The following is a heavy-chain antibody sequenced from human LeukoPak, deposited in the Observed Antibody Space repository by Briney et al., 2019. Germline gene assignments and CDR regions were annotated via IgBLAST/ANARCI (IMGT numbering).Heavy chain of an antibody. D-gene: IGHD3-22*01. Sequence: GGSLRLSCAASGFTFSNYEMNWVRQAPGKGLEWVSYITSSGHIMYYADSVKGRFAISRDNAKNSLYLQMNSLRAEDTAVYYCAREVDHFDSSGNYPEVFDYWGQGTLVTVSS. V-gene: IGHV3-48*03. CDR2: ITSSGHIM. J-gene: IGHJ4*02. CDR3: AREVDHFDSSGNYPEVFDY. CDR1: GFTFSNYE.